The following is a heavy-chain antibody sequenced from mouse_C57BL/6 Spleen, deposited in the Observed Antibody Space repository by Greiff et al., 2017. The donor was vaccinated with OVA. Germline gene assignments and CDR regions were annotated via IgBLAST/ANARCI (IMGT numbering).Heavy chain of an antibody. CDR3: TRGGGGSSYSY. V-gene: IGHV1-5*01. CDR1: GYTFTSYW. CDR2: IYPGNSDT. Sequence: EVQLQQSGTVLVRPGASVKMSCKTSGYTFTSYWMHWVKQRPGQGLAWIGAIYPGNSDTSYNQKFKGKAKLTAVTSTSTAYMELSSLTNEDSAVYYCTRGGGGSSYSYWGQGTTLTVSS. D-gene: IGHD1-1*01. J-gene: IGHJ2*01.